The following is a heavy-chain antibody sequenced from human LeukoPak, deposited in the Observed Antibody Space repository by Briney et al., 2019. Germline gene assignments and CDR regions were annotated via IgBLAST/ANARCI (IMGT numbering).Heavy chain of an antibody. CDR1: GFIFKSYW. V-gene: IGHV3-7*01. CDR3: ARSRSGYYEDY. D-gene: IGHD3-22*01. Sequence: GGSLRLSCAASGFIFKSYWMSWVRQAPGKGLEWVANIKEDGSEKYYVDSVKGRFTISRDNAKNSLSLQVNSLSAEDTAVYYCARSRSGYYEDYWGQGTLVTVSS. J-gene: IGHJ4*02. CDR2: IKEDGSEK.